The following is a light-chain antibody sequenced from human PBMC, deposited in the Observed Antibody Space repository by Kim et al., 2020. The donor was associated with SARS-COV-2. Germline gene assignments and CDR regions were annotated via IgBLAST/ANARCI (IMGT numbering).Light chain of an antibody. J-gene: IGLJ3*02. CDR2: GNS. V-gene: IGLV1-40*01. CDR3: QSYDSSLSEV. CDR1: SPKIGAGYD. Sequence: GQEVTISRTGGSPKIGAGYDLHWYQQRPGTAPKLLIYGNSNRPSGVPDRFSGSKSGTSASLAITGLQVEDEADYYCQSYDSSLSEVFGGGTQLTVL.